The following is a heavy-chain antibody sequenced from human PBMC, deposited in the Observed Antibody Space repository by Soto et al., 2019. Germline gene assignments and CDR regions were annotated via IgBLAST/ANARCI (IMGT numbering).Heavy chain of an antibody. J-gene: IGHJ6*02. CDR2: IYYSGST. CDR3: ARVKEGSSGDYYGMDV. Sequence: PSETLSLTCTVSGGSISSGGYYWSWIRQHPGKGLEWIGYIYYSGSTYYNPSLKSRVTISVDTSKNQFSLKLSSVTAADTAVYYCARVKEGSSGDYYGMDVWGQGTTVTVSS. V-gene: IGHV4-31*03. CDR1: GGSISSGGYY. D-gene: IGHD6-6*01.